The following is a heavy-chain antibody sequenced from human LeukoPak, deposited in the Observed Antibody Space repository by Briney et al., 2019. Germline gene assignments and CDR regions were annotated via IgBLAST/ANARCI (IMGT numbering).Heavy chain of an antibody. V-gene: IGHV5-51*01. CDR1: GYSFTSYW. CDR2: IYAGDSDT. J-gene: IGHJ6*02. CDR3: ARAIGTSQFYFYYGMDV. D-gene: IGHD2-2*01. Sequence: GESLRISCKGSGYSFTSYWIGWVRQMPGKGLEWMGIIYAGDSDTRYSPSFQGQVTISVDKSISTAYLQWSSLQASDTAMYYCARAIGTSQFYFYYGMDVWGQGTTVTVSS.